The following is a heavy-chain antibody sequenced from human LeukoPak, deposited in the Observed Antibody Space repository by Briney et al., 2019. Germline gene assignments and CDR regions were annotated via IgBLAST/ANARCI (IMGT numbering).Heavy chain of an antibody. J-gene: IGHJ4*02. CDR2: IYYSGST. CDR1: GGSISSSSYY. Sequence: SETLSLTCTVSGGSISSSSYYWGWIRQPPGKGLEWIGSIYYSGSTYYNPSLKSRVTISVDTSKNQFSLKLSSVTAADTAVYYCARVKWLLRASWRIFDYWGQGTLVTVSS. D-gene: IGHD3-22*01. CDR3: ARVKWLLRASWRIFDY. V-gene: IGHV4-39*07.